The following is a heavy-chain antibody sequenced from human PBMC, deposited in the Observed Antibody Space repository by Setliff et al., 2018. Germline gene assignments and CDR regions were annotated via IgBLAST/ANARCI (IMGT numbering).Heavy chain of an antibody. CDR1: GGTFSSYA. V-gene: IGHV1-69*13. CDR2: IIPIFGTA. Sequence: GASVKVSCKASGGTFSSYAISGVRQAPGQGLEWMGGIIPIFGTANYAQKFQGRVTITADESTSTAYMELSSLRSEETAVYYCARGYRGYYNFWSGSQGANWFDPWGQGTLVTVSS. J-gene: IGHJ5*02. CDR3: ARGYRGYYNFWSGSQGANWFDP. D-gene: IGHD3-3*01.